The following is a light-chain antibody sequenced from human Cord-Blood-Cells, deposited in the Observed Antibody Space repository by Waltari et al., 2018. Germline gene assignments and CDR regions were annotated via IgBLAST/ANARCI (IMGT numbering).Light chain of an antibody. CDR1: SSVVGSYNL. CDR3: CSYAGSVV. CDR2: EGS. V-gene: IGLV2-23*01. J-gene: IGLJ2*01. Sequence: QSALTQPASVSGSPGQSITISCTGTSSVVGSYNLVSWYQQHPGKAPKLMIYEGSKRPSGVSKRFSGSKSGNTASLTISGLQAEDEADYYCCSYAGSVVFGGGTKLTVL.